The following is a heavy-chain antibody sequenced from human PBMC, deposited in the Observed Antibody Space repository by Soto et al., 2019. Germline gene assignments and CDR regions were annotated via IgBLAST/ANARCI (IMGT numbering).Heavy chain of an antibody. CDR2: ITKNSDRT. D-gene: IGHD5-12*01. Sequence: EVQLLESGGGLVQPGGSLRLACAASGFTFNNFPMSWGRQAPGKGLEWVSAITKNSDRTEYAASVKGRFTISRDNSRNAVLLQLHSLREEDPALYCCAEGGFYDGFDYWGQGTLVTVSS. V-gene: IGHV3-23*01. CDR3: AEGGFYDGFDY. J-gene: IGHJ4*02. CDR1: GFTFNNFP.